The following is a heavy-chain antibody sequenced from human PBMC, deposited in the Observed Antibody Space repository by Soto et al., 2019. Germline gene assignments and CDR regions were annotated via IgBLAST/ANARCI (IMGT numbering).Heavy chain of an antibody. CDR1: GFTFTTYA. CDR2: ISGSGGST. CDR3: EQNWDTTFSSSSH. Sequence: EVQLLESGGGLVQPGGSLRLSCAASGFTFTTYAMSWVRQAPGKGLEWVSAISGSGGSTYYTDSVKGRFTISRDNSKNTLYLQMNRLRAEETAVYYCEQNWDTTFSSSSHWGQGTLVTVSS. V-gene: IGHV3-23*01. J-gene: IGHJ4*02. D-gene: IGHD6-6*01.